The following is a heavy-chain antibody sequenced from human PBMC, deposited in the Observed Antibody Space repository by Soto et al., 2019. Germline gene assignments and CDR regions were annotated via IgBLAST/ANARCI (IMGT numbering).Heavy chain of an antibody. CDR3: ASDVVGPHGMDV. D-gene: IGHD3-3*01. J-gene: IGHJ6*01. V-gene: IGHV4-4*07. CDR1: GASVPSYY. Sequence: SETLSLTCTVSGASVPSYYWSWFRQPAGKGLDWIGRIYSSGNTDYKPSLKSRVTLSLDKSQNQVSLKLSSVTAADSGTYYCASDVVGPHGMDVWGQGSTVT. CDR2: IYSSGNT.